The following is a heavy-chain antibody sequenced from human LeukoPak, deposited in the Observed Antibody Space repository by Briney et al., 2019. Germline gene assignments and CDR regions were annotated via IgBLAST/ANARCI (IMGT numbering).Heavy chain of an antibody. CDR2: INAGNGNT. V-gene: IGHV1-18*01. CDR3: ATGKYGSGSYFDY. J-gene: IGHJ4*02. D-gene: IGHD3-10*01. CDR1: GYTFTSYG. Sequence: ASVKVSCKASGYTFTSYGISWVRQAPGQRLEWMGWINAGNGNTKYSQKFQGRVTMTEDTSTDTAYMELSSLRSEDTAVYYCATGKYGSGSYFDYWGQGTLVTVSS.